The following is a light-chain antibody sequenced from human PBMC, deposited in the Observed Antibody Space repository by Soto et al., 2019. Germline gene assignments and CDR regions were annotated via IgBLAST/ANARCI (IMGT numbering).Light chain of an antibody. CDR1: QRLGRY. Sequence: ELVVTQSPATLSLSPGERDSLSCRASQRLGRYLAWYKQNPGQAPRLLSYGASPRATCSPARFSGSGSGKESTRACSRRQPADFATEYCPHYNRYSGAFGQGTKVDIK. CDR3: PHYNRYSGA. V-gene: IGKV3-15*01. CDR2: GAS. J-gene: IGKJ1*01.